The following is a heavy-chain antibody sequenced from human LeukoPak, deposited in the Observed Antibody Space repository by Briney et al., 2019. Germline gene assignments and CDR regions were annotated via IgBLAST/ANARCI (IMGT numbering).Heavy chain of an antibody. CDR1: GFTFSSYS. CDR3: ARDRLQQLVHDY. D-gene: IGHD6-6*01. Sequence: GGSLRLSCSASGFTFSSYSMNWVRQAPGKGLEWVSSISSSSSYIYYADSVKGRFTISRDNAKNSLYLQMNSLRAEDTAVYYCARDRLQQLVHDYWGQGTLVTVSS. J-gene: IGHJ4*02. V-gene: IGHV3-21*01. CDR2: ISSSSSYI.